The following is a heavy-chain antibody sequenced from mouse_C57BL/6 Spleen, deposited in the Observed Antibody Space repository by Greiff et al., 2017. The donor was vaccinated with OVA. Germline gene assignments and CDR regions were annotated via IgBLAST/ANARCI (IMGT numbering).Heavy chain of an antibody. CDR3: AREGNDSYYFDY. J-gene: IGHJ2*01. CDR1: GYTFTSYW. D-gene: IGHD2-12*01. V-gene: IGHV1-72*01. Sequence: QVHVKQPGAELVKPGASVKLSCKASGYTFTSYWMHWVKQRPGRGLEWIGRIDPYSGGTKYNEKFKSKATLTVDKPSSTAYMQLSSLTSEDSAVYYCAREGNDSYYFDYWGQGTTLTVSA. CDR2: IDPYSGGT.